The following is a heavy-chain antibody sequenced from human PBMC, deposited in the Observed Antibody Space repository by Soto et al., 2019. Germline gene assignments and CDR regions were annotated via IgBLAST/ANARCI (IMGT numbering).Heavy chain of an antibody. CDR3: ARTGDGHHDFLDY. CDR2: INQDGSDY. CDR1: GFTFSSYW. V-gene: IGHV3-7*01. D-gene: IGHD1-1*01. Sequence: ESGGGLVQPGGSLRLSCAASGFTFSSYWMNWVRQAPGKGLEWVANINQDGSDYNLVASVKGRFTISRDNAKNSLFLQMNALRVEDTAVYYCARTGDGHHDFLDYWGQGILVSFSS. J-gene: IGHJ4*02.